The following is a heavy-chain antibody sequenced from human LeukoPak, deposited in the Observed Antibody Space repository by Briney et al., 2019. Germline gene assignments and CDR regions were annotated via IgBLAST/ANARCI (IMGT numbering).Heavy chain of an antibody. D-gene: IGHD2-15*01. CDR1: AYTLTGYY. J-gene: IGHJ5*02. Sequence: SVKVSCMPDAYTLTGYYMHWVRHAAKQGREWMGWINPNSGGTNYAQKFQGRVTMTRGTSISTAYMELSRLRSDDTAVYYCARDLGYCSGGSCYSIVWFDPWGQGTLVTVSS. V-gene: IGHV1-2*02. CDR2: INPNSGGT. CDR3: ARDLGYCSGGSCYSIVWFDP.